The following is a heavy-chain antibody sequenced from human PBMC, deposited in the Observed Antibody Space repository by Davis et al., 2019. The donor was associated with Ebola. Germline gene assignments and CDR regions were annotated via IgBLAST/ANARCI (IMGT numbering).Heavy chain of an antibody. V-gene: IGHV1-8*02. J-gene: IGHJ6*04. CDR3: GRQKVATNVLILLRFGMDV. CDR1: GYTFTSYG. D-gene: IGHD5-12*01. Sequence: ASVKVSCKASGYTFTSYGITWVRQAPGQGLEWMGWINPHNGNTNYAQNVQGRVTMTRNTSISTAYMELSSLRSEDTAVYYCGRQKVATNVLILLRFGMDVWGKGTTVTVSS. CDR2: INPHNGNT.